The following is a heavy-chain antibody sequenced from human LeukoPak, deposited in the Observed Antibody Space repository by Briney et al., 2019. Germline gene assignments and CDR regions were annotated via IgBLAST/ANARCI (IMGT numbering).Heavy chain of an antibody. D-gene: IGHD2-2*01. CDR1: GGSISTSSYY. CDR2: IFYSGST. J-gene: IGHJ5*02. Sequence: PSETLSLTCTVSGGSISTSSYYWGWIRQPPGKGLEWIGSIFYSGSTYYNPSLKSRVIISVDTSKNQFSLKLSSVTAADTDVYYCARRDRYCSSTSCYGHRFDPWGQGTLVTVSS. CDR3: ARRDRYCSSTSCYGHRFDP. V-gene: IGHV4-39*01.